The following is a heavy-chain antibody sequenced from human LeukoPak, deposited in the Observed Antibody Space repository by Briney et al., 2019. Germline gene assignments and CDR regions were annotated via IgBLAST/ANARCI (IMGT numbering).Heavy chain of an antibody. CDR2: ISSSSSYI. D-gene: IGHD1-26*01. CDR3: ARNSGSYPYYYYYYGMDV. Sequence: RGSLRLSCAASGFTFSSYSMNWVRQAPGKGLEWVSSISSSSSYIYYADSVKGRFTISRDNAKNSLYLQMNSLRAEDTAVYYCARNSGSYPYYYYYYGMDVWGQGTTVTVSS. CDR1: GFTFSSYS. V-gene: IGHV3-21*01. J-gene: IGHJ6*02.